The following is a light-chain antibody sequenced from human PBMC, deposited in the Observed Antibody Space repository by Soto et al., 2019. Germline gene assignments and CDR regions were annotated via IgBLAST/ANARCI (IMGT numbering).Light chain of an antibody. Sequence: EIVMTQSPATLSVSPGERAALRCRASQTVSSHLAWYQQTPGQAPRLLIYDASTRATGVPARFSGSGSGTEFALPISSLQSEDFAVYYWQQYNNWPYTFGQGTKLESN. CDR1: QTVSSH. CDR3: QQYNNWPYT. V-gene: IGKV3-15*01. J-gene: IGKJ2*01. CDR2: DAS.